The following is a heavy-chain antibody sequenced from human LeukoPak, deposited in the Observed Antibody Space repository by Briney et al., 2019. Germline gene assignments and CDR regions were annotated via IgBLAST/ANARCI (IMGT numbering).Heavy chain of an antibody. Sequence: GGSLRLSCAASGLSISAYWMSWVRQAPGKGLEWVANINQDGSDKYSVDSVKGRFTISRDNAKNSLYLEMNSLRADDTAVCYCARDLVVVGSSFSYGMDVWGQGTTVTVSS. J-gene: IGHJ6*02. CDR2: INQDGSDK. D-gene: IGHD2-15*01. CDR3: ARDLVVVGSSFSYGMDV. CDR1: GLSISAYW. V-gene: IGHV3-7*01.